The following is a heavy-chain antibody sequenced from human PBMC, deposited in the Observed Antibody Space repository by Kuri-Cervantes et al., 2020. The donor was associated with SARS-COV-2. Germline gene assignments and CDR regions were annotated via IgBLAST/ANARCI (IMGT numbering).Heavy chain of an antibody. J-gene: IGHJ4*02. D-gene: IGHD4-11*01. CDR1: GYSISSGYY. Sequence: SQTLSLTCAVPGYSISSGYYWGWIRQPPGKGLEWIGSIYLSGSTYYNPSLKSRVTISVDTSKNQFSLKLSSVTAADTAVYYCARGGGYSNLGYYFDYWGQGTLVTVSS. CDR2: IYLSGST. V-gene: IGHV4-38-2*01. CDR3: ARGGGYSNLGYYFDY.